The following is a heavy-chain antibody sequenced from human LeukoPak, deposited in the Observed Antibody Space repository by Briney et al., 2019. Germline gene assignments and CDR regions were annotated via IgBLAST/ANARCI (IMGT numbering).Heavy chain of an antibody. CDR2: IFYSGNT. Sequence: SQTLSLTCTVSGGSISCGDYYWSWIRQPPGKGLKWIVYIFYSGNTYYNPSLKSRVPISVDTSKNRFSLKLSSVTAADTAVYYCTRGSRSIADRRYYYYYYGMDVWGQGTTVTVSS. D-gene: IGHD6-6*01. CDR1: GGSISCGDYY. J-gene: IGHJ6*02. V-gene: IGHV4-30-4*01. CDR3: TRGSRSIADRRYYYYYYGMDV.